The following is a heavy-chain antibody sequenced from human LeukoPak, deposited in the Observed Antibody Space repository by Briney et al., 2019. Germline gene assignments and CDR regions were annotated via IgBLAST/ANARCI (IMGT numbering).Heavy chain of an antibody. D-gene: IGHD1-26*01. J-gene: IGHJ6*03. CDR2: IRYDGSNK. CDR3: AKEASGSYSYYYYYYMDV. Sequence: GGSLRLSCAASGFTFSSYGMHWVRQAPGEGLEWVAFIRYDGSNKYYADSVKGRFTISRDNSKNTLYLQMNSLRAEDTAVYYCAKEASGSYSYYYYYYMDVWGKGTTVTVSS. V-gene: IGHV3-30*02. CDR1: GFTFSSYG.